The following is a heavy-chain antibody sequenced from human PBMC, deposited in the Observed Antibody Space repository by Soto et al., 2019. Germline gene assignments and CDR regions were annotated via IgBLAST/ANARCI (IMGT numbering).Heavy chain of an antibody. J-gene: IGHJ4*02. Sequence: EVQLVESGGGLVQPGGSLRLSCAASGFTFSKYWIHWVRHAPGKGLVWVSRIKGDESTTNYADSVKGRFTISRDNANDVVFLHMNTMTADDTAVYYCARGGYGLWLNDYWGQGTLVTVSS. D-gene: IGHD5-18*01. V-gene: IGHV3-74*01. CDR3: ARGGYGLWLNDY. CDR1: GFTFSKYW. CDR2: IKGDESTT.